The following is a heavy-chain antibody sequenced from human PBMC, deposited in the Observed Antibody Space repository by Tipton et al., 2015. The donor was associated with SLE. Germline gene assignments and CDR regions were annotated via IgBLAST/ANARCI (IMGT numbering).Heavy chain of an antibody. J-gene: IGHJ5*02. CDR1: GYSISSGYY. D-gene: IGHD3-22*01. Sequence: TLSLTCSVSGYSISSGYYWGWIRQPPGKGLEWIGITNQGGTTYYNPSLKSRVTMSVDTSKNQFSLKLSSVTAADTAVYYCARVASYDGSGYYLDWFDPWGQGTLVTVSS. CDR2: TNQGGTT. V-gene: IGHV4-38-2*02. CDR3: ARVASYDGSGYYLDWFDP.